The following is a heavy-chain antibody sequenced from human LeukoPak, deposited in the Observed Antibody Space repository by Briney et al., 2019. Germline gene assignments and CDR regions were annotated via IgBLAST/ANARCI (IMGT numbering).Heavy chain of an antibody. CDR2: INPNSGDT. CDR3: ARSPRGYDFWSTDSFDI. V-gene: IGHV1-2*02. J-gene: IGHJ3*02. D-gene: IGHD3-3*01. CDR1: GYTFTGFH. Sequence: ASVKVSCKASGYTFTGFHMHWVRQAPGQGLERMGWINPNSGDTNYAQKFQGRVTMTRDTSISTAYMELSGLRSDDTAMYYCARSPRGYDFWSTDSFDIWGQGTMVTVSS.